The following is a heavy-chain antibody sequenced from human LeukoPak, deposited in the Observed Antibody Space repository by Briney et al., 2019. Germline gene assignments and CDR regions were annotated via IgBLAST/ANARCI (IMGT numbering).Heavy chain of an antibody. J-gene: IGHJ4*02. Sequence: SQTLSLTCAISGDSVSSNGASWNWIRQSPSRGLEWLGRTYYRSQQWHSDYAPSVKGRITLNPDTSKNQFSLQLNSVTPEDTAVYYCGRETDFGVFTNWGQGTLVTVSS. V-gene: IGHV6-1*01. D-gene: IGHD3-3*01. CDR2: TYYRSQQWHS. CDR1: GDSVSSNGAS. CDR3: GRETDFGVFTN.